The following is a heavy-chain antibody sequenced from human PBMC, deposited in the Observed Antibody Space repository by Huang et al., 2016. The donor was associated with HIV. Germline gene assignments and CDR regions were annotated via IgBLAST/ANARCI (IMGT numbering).Heavy chain of an antibody. D-gene: IGHD6-19*01. CDR3: VRDPDGFHSSGWYFDH. V-gene: IGHV3-30-3*01. CDR1: GFTFRRYA. J-gene: IGHJ4*02. Sequence: QVQLVESGGGVVQPGRSLRVSCVASGFTFRRYAVHWVRQAPGKGLEWLAVRSDDGGNKHYADAVKGRFTISRDNSKNTLYLQMNSLRVEDTAIYYCVRDPDGFHSSGWYFDHWGQGTLVTVSS. CDR2: RSDDGGNK.